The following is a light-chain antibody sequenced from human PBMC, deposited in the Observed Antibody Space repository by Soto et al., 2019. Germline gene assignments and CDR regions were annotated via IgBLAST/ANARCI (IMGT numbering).Light chain of an antibody. V-gene: IGLV2-14*01. Sequence: QSVLTQAASVSGSPGQSITISCTGTSSDVGAYDYVTWYQQHPGKAPKVMIYKVSNRPSGVSNRFSGSKSGNTASLTISGLQAEDEADYYCCSYVSSKTYVFGTGTKVT. J-gene: IGLJ1*01. CDR3: CSYVSSKTYV. CDR1: SSDVGAYDY. CDR2: KVS.